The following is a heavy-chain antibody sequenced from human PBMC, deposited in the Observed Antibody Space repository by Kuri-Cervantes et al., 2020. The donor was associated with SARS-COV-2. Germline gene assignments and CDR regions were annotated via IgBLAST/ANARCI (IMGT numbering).Heavy chain of an antibody. Sequence: GESLKISCAASGFNFSRTDMHWVRQAPGKGLEWVAVISYDGSNKYYADSVKGRFTISRDNSKNTLYLQMNSLRAEDTAVYYCARDVWSGYYYGMDVWGQGTTVTVSS. J-gene: IGHJ6*02. CDR3: ARDVWSGYYYGMDV. D-gene: IGHD3-3*01. V-gene: IGHV3-30-3*01. CDR1: GFNFSRTD. CDR2: ISYDGSNK.